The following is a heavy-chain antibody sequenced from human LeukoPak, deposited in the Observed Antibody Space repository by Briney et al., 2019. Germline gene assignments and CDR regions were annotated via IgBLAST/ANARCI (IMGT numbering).Heavy chain of an antibody. CDR3: ARRGRDGYNYFNYYYYYMDV. CDR1: GGSFSGYY. Sequence: PSETLSLTCAVYGGSFSGYYWSWIRQPPGKGLEWIGEINHSGSTNYNPSLKSRVTISVDTSKNQFSLKLSSVTAADTAVYYCARRGRDGYNYFNYYYYYMDVWGKGTTVIVSS. CDR2: INHSGST. D-gene: IGHD5-24*01. V-gene: IGHV4-34*01. J-gene: IGHJ6*03.